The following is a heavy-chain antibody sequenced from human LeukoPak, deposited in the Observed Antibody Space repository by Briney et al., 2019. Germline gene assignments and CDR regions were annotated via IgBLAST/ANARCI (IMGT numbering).Heavy chain of an antibody. V-gene: IGHV1-2*02. D-gene: IGHD5-24*01. CDR2: INPNSGGT. CDR3: ARDCPPRRDGYNRRGAFDI. Sequence: ASVKVSCKASGYTFTGYYMHWVRQAPGQGLEWMGWINPNSGGTNYAQKFQGRVTMTRDTSISTAYMELSRLRSDDTAVYYCARDCPPRRDGYNRRGAFDIWGQGTMVTVSS. J-gene: IGHJ3*02. CDR1: GYTFTGYY.